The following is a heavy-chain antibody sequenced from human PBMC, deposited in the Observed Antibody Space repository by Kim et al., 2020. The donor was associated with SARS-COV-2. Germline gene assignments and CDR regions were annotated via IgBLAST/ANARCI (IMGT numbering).Heavy chain of an antibody. D-gene: IGHD3-10*02. J-gene: IGHJ5*01. Sequence: GGSLRLSCVGSGFILSDSDIHWFRQPSGKGVEWVGRIKSKADSGATAYAASVRGRFTISRDESRNTAYLQMNSLKPEDTAVYYCSRRLFSVFECDPWGQGTLVTASP. V-gene: IGHV3-73*01. CDR1: GFILSDSD. CDR3: SRRLFSVFECDP. CDR2: IKSKADSGAT.